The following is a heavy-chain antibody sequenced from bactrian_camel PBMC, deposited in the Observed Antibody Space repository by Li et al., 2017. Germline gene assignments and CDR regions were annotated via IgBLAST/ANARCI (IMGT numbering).Heavy chain of an antibody. CDR3: AADPQDFAWRRTPPLSETEYKY. Sequence: HVQLVESGGGSVQLGGSLRLSYVASGRDAYSATCMGWFRQAPLKDREGVAAIYIGGDGTEYADSVKGRFTISRDNTKNTVYLQMDNLKPEDTGMYYCAADPQDFAWRRTPPLSETEYKYWGRGPRSPSP. J-gene: IGHJ4*01. V-gene: IGHV3S53*01. D-gene: IGHD1*01. CDR1: GRDAYSATC. CDR2: IYIGGDGT.